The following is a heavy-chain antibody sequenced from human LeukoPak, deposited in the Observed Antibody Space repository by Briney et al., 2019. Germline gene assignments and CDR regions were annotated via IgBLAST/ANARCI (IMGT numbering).Heavy chain of an antibody. D-gene: IGHD1-14*01. CDR1: KLNASSNY. J-gene: IGHJ4*02. CDR2: IYYNGIT. V-gene: IGHV3-66*04. Sequence: TGGSLSLSCTASKLNASSNYISWIRQPPGGRLEWLSVIYYNGITFYSDSVKGRFTISRDTSKNTVYLQMNSLRGEDTAMYYCARHAFMSQYNPNDLWGQGTLVTVSS. CDR3: ARHAFMSQYNPNDL.